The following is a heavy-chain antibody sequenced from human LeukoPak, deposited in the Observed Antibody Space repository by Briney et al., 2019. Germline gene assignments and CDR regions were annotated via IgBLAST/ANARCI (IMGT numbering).Heavy chain of an antibody. D-gene: IGHD3-3*01. J-gene: IGHJ5*02. CDR2: IYYSGST. Sequence: PSETLSLTCTFSGGSISSYYWSWIRQPPGKGLEWIGYIYYSGSTNYNPSLKSRVTISVDTSKNQFSLKLSSVTAADTAVYYCARHNPITIFGVVIISWFDPWGQGTLVTVSS. V-gene: IGHV4-59*01. CDR1: GGSISSYY. CDR3: ARHNPITIFGVVIISWFDP.